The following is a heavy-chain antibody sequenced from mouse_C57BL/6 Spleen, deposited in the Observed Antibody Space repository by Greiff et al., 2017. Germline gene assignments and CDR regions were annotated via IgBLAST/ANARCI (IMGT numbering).Heavy chain of an antibody. CDR2: INPSNGGT. CDR1: GYTFTSYW. D-gene: IGHD3-1*01. Sequence: QVQLQQPGTELVKPGASVKLSCKASGYTFTSYWMHWVQQRPGQGLEWIGHINPSNGGTNYNEKFKSKATLTVGKASSTADMQLSSLTSEDSAVYYCARSGGSRYAMDYWGQGTSVTVSS. CDR3: ARSGGSRYAMDY. V-gene: IGHV1-53*01. J-gene: IGHJ4*01.